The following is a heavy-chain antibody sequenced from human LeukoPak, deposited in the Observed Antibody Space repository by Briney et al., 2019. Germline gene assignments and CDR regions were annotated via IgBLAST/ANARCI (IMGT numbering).Heavy chain of an antibody. CDR2: ISGSADST. CDR1: GFTFSSSA. Sequence: PGGSLRLSCAASGFTFSSSAMNWVRQAPGKGLEWVSAISGSADSTYYADSVKGRFTISRDNSKNTLYLQMNSLRVEDTAVYYCASRMDYFDYWGQGTLVTVSS. J-gene: IGHJ4*02. CDR3: ASRMDYFDY. V-gene: IGHV3-23*01.